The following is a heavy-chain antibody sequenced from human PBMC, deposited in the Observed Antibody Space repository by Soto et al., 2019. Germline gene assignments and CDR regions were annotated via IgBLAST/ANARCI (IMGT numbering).Heavy chain of an antibody. V-gene: IGHV1-8*01. CDR1: GYTFTSYD. Sequence: ASVKLSCKASGYTFTSYDISWVRHATGQGLEWMGWMNPNSGNTGYAQKFQGRVTMTRNTSISTAYMELSSLRSEDTAVYYCAIRYCTNGVCYTGWFDPWGQGTLVTVSS. CDR3: AIRYCTNGVCYTGWFDP. D-gene: IGHD2-8*01. CDR2: MNPNSGNT. J-gene: IGHJ5*02.